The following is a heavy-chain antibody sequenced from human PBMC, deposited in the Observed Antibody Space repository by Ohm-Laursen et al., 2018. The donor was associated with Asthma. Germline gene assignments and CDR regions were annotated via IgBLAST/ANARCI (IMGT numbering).Heavy chain of an antibody. Sequence: SLRLSCAASGFTVSSNYMDWVRQAPGKGLEWVGRTRNKANSYTTEYAASVKGRFTISRDDSKNSLYLQMNSLKTEDTAVYYCARESLGAVYGDYGHDAFDIWGQGTMVTVSS. J-gene: IGHJ3*02. CDR2: TRNKANSYTT. D-gene: IGHD4-17*01. CDR3: ARESLGAVYGDYGHDAFDI. CDR1: GFTVSSNY. V-gene: IGHV3-72*01.